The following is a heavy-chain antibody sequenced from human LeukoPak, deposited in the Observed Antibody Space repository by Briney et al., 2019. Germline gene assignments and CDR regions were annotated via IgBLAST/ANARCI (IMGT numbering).Heavy chain of an antibody. J-gene: IGHJ6*02. CDR1: GGTFSSYA. V-gene: IGHV1-69*13. Sequence: SVKVSCKASGGTFSSYAISWVRQAPGQGLEWVGGIIPIFGTANYAQKFQGRVTITADESTSTAYMELSSLRSEDTAVYYCARMYSRDAYYYYGMDVWGQGTTVTVSS. CDR2: IIPIFGTA. CDR3: ARMYSRDAYYYYGMDV. D-gene: IGHD1-26*01.